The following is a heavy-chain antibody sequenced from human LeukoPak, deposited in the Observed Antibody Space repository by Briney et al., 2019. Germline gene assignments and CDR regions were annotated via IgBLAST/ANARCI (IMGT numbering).Heavy chain of an antibody. Sequence: PGGSLRLSCAASGFTFSSYAMSWVRQAPGKGLEWVSAISGSGGSTYYADSVKGRFTISRDNSKNTLYLQMNSLRAEDTAVYYCARGGLRVYYGMDVWGKGTTVTVSS. J-gene: IGHJ6*04. CDR1: GFTFSSYA. V-gene: IGHV3-23*01. CDR3: ARGGLRVYYGMDV. CDR2: ISGSGGST.